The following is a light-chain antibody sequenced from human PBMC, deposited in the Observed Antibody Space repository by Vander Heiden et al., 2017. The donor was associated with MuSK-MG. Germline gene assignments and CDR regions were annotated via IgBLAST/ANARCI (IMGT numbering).Light chain of an antibody. CDR3: QSYDSSLSGHVV. CDR1: SSNIGGGYD. J-gene: IGLJ2*01. V-gene: IGLV1-40*01. Sequence: QSVLTQPPSVSGAPGQRVTISCTGSSSNIGGGYDVHWYQQLPGTAPKLLIYGNSNRPSGVPDRFSGSKSGTSASLAITGLKAEDEADYYCQSYDSSLSGHVVFGGGTKLTVL. CDR2: GNS.